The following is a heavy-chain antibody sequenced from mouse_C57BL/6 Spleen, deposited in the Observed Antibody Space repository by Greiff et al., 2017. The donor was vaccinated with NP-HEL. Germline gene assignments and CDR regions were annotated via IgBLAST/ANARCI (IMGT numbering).Heavy chain of an antibody. Sequence: VQLQQSGAELVRPGASVKLSCTASGFNIKDYYMHWVKQRPEQGLEWIGRIDPEDGDTEYAPKFQGKATMTADTSSNTAYLQLSSLTSEDTAVYYCTTGHYGNCVGFAYWGQGTLVTVSA. CDR2: IDPEDGDT. CDR3: TTGHYGNCVGFAY. D-gene: IGHD2-1*01. V-gene: IGHV14-1*01. CDR1: GFNIKDYY. J-gene: IGHJ3*01.